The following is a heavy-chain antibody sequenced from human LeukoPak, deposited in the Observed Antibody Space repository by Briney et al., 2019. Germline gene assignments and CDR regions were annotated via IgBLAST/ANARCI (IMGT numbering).Heavy chain of an antibody. V-gene: IGHV4-30-4*08. Sequence: SQTLSLTCTVSGGSISSGDYYWSWIRQPPGKGLGWIGYIYYSGSTYYNPSLKSRVTISVDTSKNQFSLKLSSVTATDTAVYYCASQPVDTAMVRNDAFDIWGQGTMVTVSS. D-gene: IGHD5-18*01. CDR1: GGSISSGDYY. J-gene: IGHJ3*02. CDR3: ASQPVDTAMVRNDAFDI. CDR2: IYYSGST.